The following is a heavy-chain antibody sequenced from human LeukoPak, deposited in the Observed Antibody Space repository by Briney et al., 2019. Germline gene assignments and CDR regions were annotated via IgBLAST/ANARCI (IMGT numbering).Heavy chain of an antibody. CDR1: GYTFTSYD. D-gene: IGHD6-6*01. J-gene: IGHJ4*02. CDR3: ARDSSSGVYYFDY. CDR2: MNPNSGNT. Sequence: GASVKDSCKASGYTFTSYDINWVRQATGQGLEWMGWMNPNSGNTGYAQKFQGRVTMTRNTSISTAYMELSSLRSEDTAVYYCARDSSSGVYYFDYWGQGTLVTVSS. V-gene: IGHV1-8*01.